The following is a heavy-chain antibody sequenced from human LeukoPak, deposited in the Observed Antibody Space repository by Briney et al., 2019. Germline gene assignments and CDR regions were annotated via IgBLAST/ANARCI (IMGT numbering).Heavy chain of an antibody. CDR2: IIPILGIA. CDR3: ATSPYYDSSGYYPEVYYYDYGMDV. J-gene: IGHJ6*02. D-gene: IGHD3-22*01. Sequence: GASVKVSCKASVGTFSSYAISWVRQAPGQELEWMGRIIPILGIANYAQKFQGRVTITAGKSTSTAYLELSSLRSEDTAVYYCATSPYYDSSGYYPEVYYYDYGMDVWGQGTTVTVSS. V-gene: IGHV1-69*04. CDR1: VGTFSSYA.